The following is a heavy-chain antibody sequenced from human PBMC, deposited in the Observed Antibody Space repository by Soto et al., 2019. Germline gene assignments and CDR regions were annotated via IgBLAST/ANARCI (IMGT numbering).Heavy chain of an antibody. V-gene: IGHV4-59*01. D-gene: IGHD3-3*01. CDR2: IYYSGST. CDR3: ARRSITIFGVAITEGWFDP. J-gene: IGHJ5*02. CDR1: GGSISSYY. Sequence: QVQLQESGPGLVKPSETLSLTCTVSGGSISSYYWSWIRQPPGKGLEWIGYIYYSGSTNYNPSLKSRVTISVDTSKNQFSLKLSSVTAADTAVYYCARRSITIFGVAITEGWFDPWGQGTLVTVSS.